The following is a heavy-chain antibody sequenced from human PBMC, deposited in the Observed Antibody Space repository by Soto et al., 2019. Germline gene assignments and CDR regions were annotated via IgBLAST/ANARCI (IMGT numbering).Heavy chain of an antibody. CDR1: GGSFSGYY. V-gene: IGHV4-34*01. Sequence: SETLSLTCAVYGGSFSGYYWSWIRQPPGKGLEWIGEINHSGSTNYNPSLKSRVTISVDTSKNQFSLKLSSVTAADTAVYYCARGKGRRYCSSTSCSGYYYMDVWGKGTTVTVSS. D-gene: IGHD2-2*01. J-gene: IGHJ6*03. CDR3: ARGKGRRYCSSTSCSGYYYMDV. CDR2: INHSGST.